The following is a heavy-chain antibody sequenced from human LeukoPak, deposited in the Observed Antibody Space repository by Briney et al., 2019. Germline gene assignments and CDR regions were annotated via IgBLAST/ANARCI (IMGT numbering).Heavy chain of an antibody. D-gene: IGHD3-16*01. CDR2: ISISGGNT. Sequence: GSLRLSCAASGFTFSTYAMNWVRLAPGKGLEWVSGISISGGNTNYADSVKGRFTISRDNSKNTVYLQMNSLRAEDTAVYYCARGLMMAQYFQYWGQGTLVIVSS. J-gene: IGHJ1*01. V-gene: IGHV3-23*01. CDR3: ARGLMMAQYFQY. CDR1: GFTFSTYA.